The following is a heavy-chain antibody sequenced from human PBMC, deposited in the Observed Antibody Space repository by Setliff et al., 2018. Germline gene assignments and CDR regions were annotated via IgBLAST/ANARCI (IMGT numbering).Heavy chain of an antibody. CDR3: ARYDSSGYHYYYGMDV. V-gene: IGHV5-51*01. CDR2: IYPGDSHT. Sequence: PGESLKISCKGSGYSFTSYWIGWVRQMPGKGLEWMGIIYPGDSHTRYSPSFQGQVTISADKSISTAYLQWSSLKASDTAMYYCARYDSSGYHYYYGMDVWGQGTTVTVSS. D-gene: IGHD3-22*01. CDR1: GYSFTSYW. J-gene: IGHJ6*02.